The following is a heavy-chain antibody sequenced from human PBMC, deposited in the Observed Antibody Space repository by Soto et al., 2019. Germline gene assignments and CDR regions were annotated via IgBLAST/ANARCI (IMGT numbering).Heavy chain of an antibody. Sequence: QVQLVESGGGVVQPGKSLRLSCAASGFSFSSYGMHWVRQAPGKGLEWVAVIWYDGSNEDYADSVKGRFAISRDNSKNTLYLQMNSLRAEDTAVYYCARDRDYYDNSGYALDIWGQGTVVTVSS. CDR2: IWYDGSNE. CDR3: ARDRDYYDNSGYALDI. D-gene: IGHD3-22*01. V-gene: IGHV3-33*01. J-gene: IGHJ3*02. CDR1: GFSFSSYG.